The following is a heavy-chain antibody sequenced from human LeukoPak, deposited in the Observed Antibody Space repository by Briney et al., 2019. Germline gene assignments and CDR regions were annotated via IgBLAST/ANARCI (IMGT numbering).Heavy chain of an antibody. CDR3: TRDSGADRRYFDL. D-gene: IGHD7-27*01. CDR2: IDGDGATT. J-gene: IGHJ2*01. Sequence: GGSLRLSCVVSGISLSNYAMTWVRQAPGKGLEWVSRIDGDGATTSYEDSVKGRFTISRDNANNMVYLEMNSLRVEDTAVYYCTRDSGADRRYFDLWGRGTLVTVSS. CDR1: GISLSNYA. V-gene: IGHV3-74*01.